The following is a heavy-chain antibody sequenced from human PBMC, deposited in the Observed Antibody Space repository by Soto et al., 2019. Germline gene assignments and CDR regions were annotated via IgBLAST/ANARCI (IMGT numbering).Heavy chain of an antibody. J-gene: IGHJ3*02. CDR2: IYNTRRT. Sequence: EVQLVASGGKVIQPGGSLRLSCAVSGFSVSDNYMAWVRQPPGKGLEWVSMIYNTRRTKSADSLQGRFAISRDNSRNTVYLQMDSLRVDDTAIYYCARAPSYRGSPMGALDIWGLGTLVTVSP. CDR1: GFSVSDNY. CDR3: ARAPSYRGSPMGALDI. D-gene: IGHD5-12*01. V-gene: IGHV3-53*01.